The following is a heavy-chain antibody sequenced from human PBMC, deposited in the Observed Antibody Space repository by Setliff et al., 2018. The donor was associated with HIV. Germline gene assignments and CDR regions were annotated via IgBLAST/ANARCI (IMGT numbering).Heavy chain of an antibody. J-gene: IGHJ4*02. CDR1: GDSINNYY. CDR2: VYSTGST. CDR3: TGDITEGFFLERASEY. D-gene: IGHD3-3*01. Sequence: TLSLTCTVSGDSINNYYWSWIRQPPGKGLEWIGYVYSTGSTNSKSSLKSRVTISVDTSKNQFSLKLSSVTAADTAVYYCTGDITEGFFLERASEYWGQGSLVTVSS. V-gene: IGHV4-59*01.